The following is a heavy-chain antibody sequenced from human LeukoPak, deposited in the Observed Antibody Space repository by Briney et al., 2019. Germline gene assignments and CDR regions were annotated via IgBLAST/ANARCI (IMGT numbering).Heavy chain of an antibody. J-gene: IGHJ4*02. V-gene: IGHV3-23*01. CDR2: ISGSGGST. Sequence: GGSLRLSCAASGFTFSSYAMSWVRQAPGKGLEWVSAISGSGGSTYYADSVKGRFTISRDNSKNTLYLQMNSLRAEDTAVYYCAKDLIDYGSGSYPYFDYWGQGTLVTVSS. CDR3: AKDLIDYGSGSYPYFDY. CDR1: GFTFSSYA. D-gene: IGHD3-10*01.